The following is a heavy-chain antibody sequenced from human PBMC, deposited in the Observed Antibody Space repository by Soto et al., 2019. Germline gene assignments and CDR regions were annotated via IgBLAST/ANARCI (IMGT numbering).Heavy chain of an antibody. D-gene: IGHD6-13*01. J-gene: IGHJ4*02. CDR2: INHSGST. V-gene: IGHV4-34*01. CDR1: GGSFSGYY. CDR3: ARSLGVAAAGPFDY. Sequence: SETLSLTCAVYGGSFSGYYWSWIRQPPGKGLEWIGEINHSGSTNYNPSLKSRVTISVDTSKNQFSLKLSSVTAADTAVYYCARSLGVAAAGPFDYWGQGTLVTVSS.